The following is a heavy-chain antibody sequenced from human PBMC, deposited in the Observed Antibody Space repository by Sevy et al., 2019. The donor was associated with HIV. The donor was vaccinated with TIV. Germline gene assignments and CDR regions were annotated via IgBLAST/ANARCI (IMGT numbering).Heavy chain of an antibody. Sequence: SETLSLTCTVSGDSITNGDYYWNWIRQPPGKGLEWFGYIYHGASIFYTPSLKGRALISQDTSKNQFSLKLNSVTTADTAVYFCARERGYTYLLIDNWGQGTLVTVSS. J-gene: IGHJ4*02. V-gene: IGHV4-30-4*01. CDR3: ARERGYTYLLIDN. D-gene: IGHD5-12*01. CDR1: GDSITNGDYY. CDR2: IYHGASI.